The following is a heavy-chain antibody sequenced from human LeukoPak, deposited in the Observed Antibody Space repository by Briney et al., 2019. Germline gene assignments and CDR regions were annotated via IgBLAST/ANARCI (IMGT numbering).Heavy chain of an antibody. CDR1: GGTSSSYA. CDR2: IIPIFGTA. V-gene: IGHV1-69*13. D-gene: IGHD6-13*01. Sequence: SVKVSCKASGGTSSSYAISWVRQAPGQGLEWMGGIIPIFGTANYAQKFQGRVTITADESTSTAYMELSSLRSEDTAVYYCAIRIAAAGIDYWGQGTLVTVPS. J-gene: IGHJ4*02. CDR3: AIRIAAAGIDY.